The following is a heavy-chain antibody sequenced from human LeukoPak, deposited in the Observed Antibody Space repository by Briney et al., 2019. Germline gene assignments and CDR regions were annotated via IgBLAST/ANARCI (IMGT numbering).Heavy chain of an antibody. CDR3: AKDSKRWKTYYYEAGSYYFDY. CDR2: IIGIVGNT. V-gene: IGHV3-23*01. D-gene: IGHD3-10*01. Sequence: GGSLRLSCAASGFTFTNYAMSWVRQAPGKGLDWVSAIIGIVGNTYYADSVKGRFTISRDNSKNTLYLQMNSLRPEDTAVYYCAKDSKRWKTYYYEAGSYYFDYWGQGTRVTVSS. CDR1: GFTFTNYA. J-gene: IGHJ4*02.